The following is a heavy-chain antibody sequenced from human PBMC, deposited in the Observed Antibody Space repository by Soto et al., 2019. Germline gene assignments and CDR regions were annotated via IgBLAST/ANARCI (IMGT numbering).Heavy chain of an antibody. CDR1: GFTSSSYW. D-gene: IGHD1-1*01. CDR2: INLDGSST. J-gene: IGHJ6*02. CDR3: ARVQLERSTDYYYYGMDV. V-gene: IGHV3-74*01. Sequence: GGSLRLSCAASGFTSSSYWMHWVRQAPGKGLAWVSHINLDGSSTYYADSVKGRFTISRDNSKNTLYLQMNSLRAEDTAVYYCARVQLERSTDYYYYGMDVWGQGTTVTVSS.